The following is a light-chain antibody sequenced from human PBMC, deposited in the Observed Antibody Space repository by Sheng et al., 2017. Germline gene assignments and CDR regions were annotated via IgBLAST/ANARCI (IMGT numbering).Light chain of an antibody. J-gene: IGLJ2*01. CDR3: QTWGTGIGI. CDR2: INTDGSH. Sequence: QLVLTQAPSASASLGASVKLTCTLNSGHNDYAIAWHQQQPGKGPRYLMKINTDGSHTKGDGIPARFLGSKSGAERYLTISSLQSEDEAVYYCQTWGTGIGIFGGGT. CDR1: SGHNDYA. V-gene: IGLV4-69*01.